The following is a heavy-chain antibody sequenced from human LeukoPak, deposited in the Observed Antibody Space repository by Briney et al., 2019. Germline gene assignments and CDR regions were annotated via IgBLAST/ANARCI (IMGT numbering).Heavy chain of an antibody. D-gene: IGHD6-13*01. Sequence: GGSLRLSCAASGFTFSSYSMNWVRQAPGKGLEWVSSISSSSSYIYYADSVKGRFTISRDNAKNSLYLQMNSLRAEDTAVYYCARGLPYIAAAAYFDYWGQGTLVTVSS. CDR2: ISSSSSYI. V-gene: IGHV3-21*01. CDR3: ARGLPYIAAAAYFDY. CDR1: GFTFSSYS. J-gene: IGHJ4*02.